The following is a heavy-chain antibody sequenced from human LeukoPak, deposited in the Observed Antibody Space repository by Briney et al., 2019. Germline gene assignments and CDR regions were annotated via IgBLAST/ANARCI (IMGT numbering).Heavy chain of an antibody. V-gene: IGHV1-69*13. D-gene: IGHD6-13*01. CDR3: ARAQSSIWPPAPIDY. Sequence: SVKVSCKASGYTFTSYDINWVRQATGQGLEWMGEIIPIFNTANYAQKFQGRVTITADESTSTAYMELSSLRSEDTAVYYCARAQSSIWPPAPIDYWGQGTLVTVSS. J-gene: IGHJ4*02. CDR2: IIPIFNTA. CDR1: GYTFTSYD.